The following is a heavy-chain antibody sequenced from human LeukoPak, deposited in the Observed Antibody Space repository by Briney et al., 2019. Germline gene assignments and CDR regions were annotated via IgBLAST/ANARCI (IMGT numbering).Heavy chain of an antibody. D-gene: IGHD5-24*01. Sequence: ASVNVSCKASGYTFTNYYMHWVLQAPGHGLECMGIINPSGGSTSYAQKFQGRVTMTRDTSTSTVYMELSSLRSEDTAVYYCARMGGSDGYNDYWGQGTLVTVSS. V-gene: IGHV1-46*01. J-gene: IGHJ4*02. CDR2: INPSGGST. CDR1: GYTFTNYY. CDR3: ARMGGSDGYNDY.